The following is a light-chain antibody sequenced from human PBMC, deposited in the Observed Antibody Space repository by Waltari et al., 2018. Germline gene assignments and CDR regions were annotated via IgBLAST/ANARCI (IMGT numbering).Light chain of an antibody. Sequence: DIQMTQSPSSLSASVGDRVTITCRASQSISSYLNWYQQKPGKAPKLLIYAASSLQSWVPARFSGSGSGTDFTITISSLQPEDFATYYCQQSYSTPLTFGGGTKVEIK. CDR2: AAS. J-gene: IGKJ4*01. V-gene: IGKV1-39*01. CDR1: QSISSY. CDR3: QQSYSTPLT.